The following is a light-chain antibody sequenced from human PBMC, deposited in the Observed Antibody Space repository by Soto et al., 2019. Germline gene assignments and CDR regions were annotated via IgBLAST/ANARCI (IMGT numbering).Light chain of an antibody. CDR1: SSKIGAGYD. CDR2: GNS. CDR3: QSYDSSLSGLV. J-gene: IGLJ1*01. Sequence: QSVLTQPPSVSGAPGQRVTISCTGGSSKIGAGYDVHWYQQLPGTAPKLLIYGNSNRPSGVPDRFSGSKSGTSASLAITGLQAEDEADYYCQSYDSSLSGLVFGTGTKLTVL. V-gene: IGLV1-40*01.